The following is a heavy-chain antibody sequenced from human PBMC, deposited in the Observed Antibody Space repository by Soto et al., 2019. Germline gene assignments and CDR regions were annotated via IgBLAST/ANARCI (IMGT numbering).Heavy chain of an antibody. CDR2: IYYSGST. V-gene: IGHV4-31*03. CDR3: AREVTDGYYYYGMDV. CDR1: GGSISSGGYY. D-gene: IGHD2-21*02. J-gene: IGHJ6*02. Sequence: QVQLQESGPGLVKPSQTLSLTCTVSGGSISSGGYYWSWIRQHPGKGLEWIGYIYYSGSTYYNPSLKSRVTISVDTSKNQFSLKLSSVTAADTAVYYCAREVTDGYYYYGMDVWGPGTTVTVSS.